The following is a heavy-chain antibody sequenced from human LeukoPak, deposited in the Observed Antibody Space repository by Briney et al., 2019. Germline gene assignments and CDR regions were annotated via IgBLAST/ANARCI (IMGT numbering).Heavy chain of an antibody. D-gene: IGHD6-13*01. Sequence: GGSLRLSCVASGFTFSSYWMHWVRQDPRKGLVWVSRINGDGRNINYADSVRGRFTISRDNAKNSLYLQMNSLRAEDTAVYYCARDLQQQLVRGGDYFDYWGQGTLVTVSS. V-gene: IGHV3-74*01. CDR2: INGDGRNI. CDR3: ARDLQQQLVRGGDYFDY. CDR1: GFTFSSYW. J-gene: IGHJ4*02.